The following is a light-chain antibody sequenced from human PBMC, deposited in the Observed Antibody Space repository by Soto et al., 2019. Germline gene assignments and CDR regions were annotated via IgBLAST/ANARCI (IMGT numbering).Light chain of an antibody. Sequence: QSALTQPASVSGSPGQSITISCTGTSNDVGGYNLVSWFQQHPGKAPKLMISEVNKRPSGVSNRFSGSKSANTASVTISGLQAEDEADYYCCSHVGGSSPQWVFGGGTKLTVL. CDR1: SNDVGGYNL. CDR2: EVN. J-gene: IGLJ3*02. V-gene: IGLV2-23*02. CDR3: CSHVGGSSPQWV.